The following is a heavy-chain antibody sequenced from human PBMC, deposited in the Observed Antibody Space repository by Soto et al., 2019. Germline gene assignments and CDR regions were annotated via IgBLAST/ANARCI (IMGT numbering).Heavy chain of an antibody. D-gene: IGHD2-2*01. CDR2: INPSGGST. J-gene: IGHJ6*02. CDR3: ERERRYCSSTSCRGYGMDV. Sequence: QVQLVQSGAEVKKPGASVKVSCKASGYTFTSYYMHWVRQAPGQGLEWMGIINPSGGSTSYAQKFQGRVTMTRDKSTSTVYMELSSLRSEDTAVYYCERERRYCSSTSCRGYGMDVWGQGTTVTVSS. V-gene: IGHV1-46*01. CDR1: GYTFTSYY.